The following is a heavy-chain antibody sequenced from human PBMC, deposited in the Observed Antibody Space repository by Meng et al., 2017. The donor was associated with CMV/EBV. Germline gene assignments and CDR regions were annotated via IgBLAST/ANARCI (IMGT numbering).Heavy chain of an antibody. Sequence: ASVKVSCKASGYTFSNYYIHLIRQAPGQGLEWMGIINPNGASTTYAQKFQGRVAMTSDTSTGTVFMELSSLRFDDTAVYYCARDRGPRTTIFGVAMPDAMDVWGQGTTVTVSS. CDR2: INPNGAST. CDR3: ARDRGPRTTIFGVAMPDAMDV. J-gene: IGHJ6*02. CDR1: GYTFSNYY. V-gene: IGHV1-46*01. D-gene: IGHD3-3*01.